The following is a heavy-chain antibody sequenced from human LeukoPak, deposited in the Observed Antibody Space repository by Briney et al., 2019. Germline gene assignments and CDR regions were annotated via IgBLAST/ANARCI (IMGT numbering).Heavy chain of an antibody. J-gene: IGHJ6*02. CDR1: GFIVSTNC. CDR3: GVSGSYGRMDV. V-gene: IGHV3-53*01. D-gene: IGHD3-16*01. Sequence: GGSLRLSCAASGFIVSTNCMTWVRQAPGKGLEWVSVIYSGGSTYYADSVKGRFTIFRDNSKNTLYLQRNSRRAEEAAVYYCGVSGSYGRMDVWGQGTTVTVSS. CDR2: IYSGGST.